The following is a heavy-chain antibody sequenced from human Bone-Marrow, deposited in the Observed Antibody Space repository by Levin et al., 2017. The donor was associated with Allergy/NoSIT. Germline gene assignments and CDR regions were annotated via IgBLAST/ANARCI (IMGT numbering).Heavy chain of an antibody. V-gene: IGHV3-49*03. CDR2: IRTKTYGGTT. Sequence: GESLKISCTASGFTFGDYTMSWFRQAPGKGLEWVSFIRTKTYGGTTEYAASVKGRFTILRDDSKSIAYLQMNSLKTEDTAVYYCTRDISSDNWGQGTQVTVSS. CDR3: TRDISSDN. CDR1: GFTFGDYT. J-gene: IGHJ4*02.